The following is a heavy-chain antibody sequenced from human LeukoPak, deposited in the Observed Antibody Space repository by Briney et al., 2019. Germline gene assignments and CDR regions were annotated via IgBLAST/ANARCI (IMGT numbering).Heavy chain of an antibody. CDR2: ISSSYSTI. Sequence: GGSLRLSCAASGFTFSSYSMSWVRQAPGKGLEWVSYISSSYSTIFYADSVKGRFTISRDNSKNTLYLQMNSLRAEDTAVYYCAKVTPSAPIPSHWGQGTLVTVSS. CDR1: GFTFSSYS. V-gene: IGHV3-48*01. D-gene: IGHD2-15*01. J-gene: IGHJ4*02. CDR3: AKVTPSAPIPSH.